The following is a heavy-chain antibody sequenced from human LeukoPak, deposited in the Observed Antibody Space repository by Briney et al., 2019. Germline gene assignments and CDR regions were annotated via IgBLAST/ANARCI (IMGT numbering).Heavy chain of an antibody. J-gene: IGHJ5*02. V-gene: IGHV4-39*07. CDR1: GGSISSGSYY. Sequence: KASETLSLTCTVSGGSISSGSYYWGWIRQPPETGVDWIANVYYNGNTAYNPSLRSRVAISIDTSKSQFSLRLNSVTAADTAVYYCARVGWGDAAAHPNWLVPWGQGTLVTVSS. D-gene: IGHD6-6*01. CDR2: VYYNGNT. CDR3: ARVGWGDAAAHPNWLVP.